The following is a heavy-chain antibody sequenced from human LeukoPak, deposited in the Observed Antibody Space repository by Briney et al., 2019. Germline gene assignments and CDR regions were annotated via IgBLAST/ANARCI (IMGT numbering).Heavy chain of an antibody. V-gene: IGHV1-69*01. CDR1: GGTFSSYA. J-gene: IGHJ6*03. D-gene: IGHD2-2*01. Sequence: SSVKVSCKASGGTFSSYAISWVRQAPGQGLEWMGGIIPIFGTANYAQKFQGRVTITADESTSTAYMKLSSLRSEDAAVYYCARGVVPAARYYYYYMDVWGKGTTVTVSS. CDR3: ARGVVPAARYYYYYMDV. CDR2: IIPIFGTA.